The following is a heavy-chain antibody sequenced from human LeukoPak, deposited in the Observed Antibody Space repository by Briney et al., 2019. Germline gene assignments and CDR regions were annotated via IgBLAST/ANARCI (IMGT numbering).Heavy chain of an antibody. J-gene: IGHJ4*02. V-gene: IGHV3-48*02. CDR2: IFSSTLV. D-gene: IGHD4-23*01. CDR3: ASGPYGGNPFDC. Sequence: QPGGSLRLSCEASGFTFTSYGMHWVRQSPGKGLEWISFIFSSTLVNYADSVKGRFTISRDNAKNSIYLQMRSLRDEDTAVYYCASGPYGGNPFDCWGQGTLVTVSS. CDR1: GFTFTSYG.